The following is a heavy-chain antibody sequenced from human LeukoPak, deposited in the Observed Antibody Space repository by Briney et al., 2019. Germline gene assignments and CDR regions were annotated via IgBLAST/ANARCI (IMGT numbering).Heavy chain of an antibody. CDR1: GFTFSSYA. D-gene: IGHD6-19*01. V-gene: IGHV3-23*01. J-gene: IGHJ4*02. CDR2: ISGSGGST. Sequence: GGSLRLSCAASGFTFSSYAMSWVRQAPGKGLEWVSAISGSGGSTYYADSVKGRFTISRDNSKSTLYLQMNSLRAEDTAVYYCACYSSGWYRSGYDYWGQGTPVTVSS. CDR3: ACYSSGWYRSGYDY.